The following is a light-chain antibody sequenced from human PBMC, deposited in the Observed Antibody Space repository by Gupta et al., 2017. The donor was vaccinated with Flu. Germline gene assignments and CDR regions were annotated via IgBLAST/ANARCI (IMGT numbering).Light chain of an antibody. Sequence: SYALTQAPSVSVAPGQTARFTCGVDNIGSKSVHWYQQRPGQAPVVVVEEDSERPSGIPERFSGANAGNTATPITSRVEAGDEADEYCHVWDNSGNQPGVFGGGTKMTVL. J-gene: IGLJ3*02. CDR3: HVWDNSGNQPGV. V-gene: IGLV3-21*02. CDR1: NIGSKS. CDR2: EDS.